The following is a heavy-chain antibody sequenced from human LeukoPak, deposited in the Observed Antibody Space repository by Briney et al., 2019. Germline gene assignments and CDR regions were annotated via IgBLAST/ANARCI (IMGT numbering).Heavy chain of an antibody. J-gene: IGHJ6*03. CDR3: ARHRYSTPMDV. D-gene: IGHD6-13*01. CDR2: IYTSGST. CDR1: GGSISSYY. Sequence: SETLSLTCTVSGGSISSYYWSRIRQPAGKGLEWIGRIYTSGSTNYNPSFKSRVTMSVDTSKNQFSLKLSSVTAADTAVYYCARHRYSTPMDVWGKGTTVTVSS. V-gene: IGHV4-4*07.